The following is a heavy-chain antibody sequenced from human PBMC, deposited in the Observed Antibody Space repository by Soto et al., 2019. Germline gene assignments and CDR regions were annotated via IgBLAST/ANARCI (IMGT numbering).Heavy chain of an antibody. D-gene: IGHD6-6*01. Sequence: QVQLQESGPGLVKPSETLSLTCTVSGGSISSYYWSWIRQPPGKGLEWIGYIYYSGSTNYNPSLKSRVTISVDTSKNQFSLKLSSVTAADTAVSYCARGAARRVLDYWGQGTLVTVSS. V-gene: IGHV4-59*01. CDR2: IYYSGST. CDR1: GGSISSYY. J-gene: IGHJ4*02. CDR3: ARGAARRVLDY.